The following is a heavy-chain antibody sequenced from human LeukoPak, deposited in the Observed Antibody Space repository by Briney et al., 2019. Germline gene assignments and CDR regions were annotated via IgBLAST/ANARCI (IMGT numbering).Heavy chain of an antibody. D-gene: IGHD3-3*01. V-gene: IGHV3-7*01. CDR3: ARRGYLGFWSGYFQRLEGWFDP. Sequence: PGGSLRLSCAASGFRFSTYWMSWVRQAPGKGLEWVANIKQDGSEKYYVDSVKGRFTVSRDNAMNSLYLEMNSLRAEDTAVYYCARRGYLGFWSGYFQRLEGWFDPWGQGTLVTVSS. CDR2: IKQDGSEK. J-gene: IGHJ5*02. CDR1: GFRFSTYW.